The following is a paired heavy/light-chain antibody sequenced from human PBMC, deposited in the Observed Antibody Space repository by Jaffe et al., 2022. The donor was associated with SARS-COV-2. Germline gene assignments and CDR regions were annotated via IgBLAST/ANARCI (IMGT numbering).Heavy chain of an antibody. CDR2: IDYREKI. V-gene: IGHV4-31*03. J-gene: IGHJ4*02. CDR1: GGSISSAGYY. CDR3: VGDSGVSGAGSFEY. Sequence: QVQLQESGPGLVKPSQTLSLTCTVSGGSISSAGYYWNWIRHSPGKGLEWIGYIDYREKIYYNSSLNSRATISVDTSKNQFSLKLTSVTAADTAVYFCVGDSGVSGAGSFEYWGQGTLVTVSS. D-gene: IGHD3-10*01.
Light chain of an antibody. CDR3: QQYYNLPYT. CDR2: WAS. Sequence: DIVMTQSPDSLAVSLGERATINCKSSQSVLFNSDNKNYLTWYQQKPGQPPKLLIYWASTRESGVPDRFSGSGSGTDFTLTITSLQAEDVAVYYCQQYYNLPYTFGQGTKLEIK. J-gene: IGKJ2*01. CDR1: QSVLFNSDNKNY. V-gene: IGKV4-1*01.